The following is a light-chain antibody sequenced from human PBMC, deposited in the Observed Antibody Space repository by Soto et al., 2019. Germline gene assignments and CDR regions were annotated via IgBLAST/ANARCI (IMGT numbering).Light chain of an antibody. CDR2: AAS. CDR1: QSISSY. CDR3: QRSYSTPRT. V-gene: IGKV1-39*01. Sequence: DTRMTHSPSSLSPSVGDRVTITCRASQSISSYLNWYQQKPGKAPKLLIYAASSLQSGVPSRFGGSGSGTDFTLTMSSVQPEDFATYYCQRSYSTPRTFGQGTKREIK. J-gene: IGKJ2*01.